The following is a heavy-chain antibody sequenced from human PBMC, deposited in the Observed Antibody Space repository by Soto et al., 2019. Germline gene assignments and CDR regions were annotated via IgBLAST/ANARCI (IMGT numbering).Heavy chain of an antibody. J-gene: IGHJ4*02. Sequence: SETLSLTCTVSGGSISSSSYYWGWIRQPPGKGLEWIGSIYYSGSTYYNPSLKSRVTISVDTSKNQFSLKLSSVTAADTAVYYCARHLRGYCSSTSCYAGELTSPDYWGQGTLVTVSS. CDR2: IYYSGST. CDR3: ARHLRGYCSSTSCYAGELTSPDY. D-gene: IGHD2-2*01. V-gene: IGHV4-39*01. CDR1: GGSISSSSYY.